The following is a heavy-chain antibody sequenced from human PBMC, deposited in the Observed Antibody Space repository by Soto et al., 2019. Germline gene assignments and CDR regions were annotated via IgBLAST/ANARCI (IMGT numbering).Heavy chain of an antibody. J-gene: IGHJ4*02. CDR3: AHRRGYNYGTLFDA. D-gene: IGHD5-18*01. V-gene: IGHV2-5*02. Sequence: QITLKESGPPLVKPTQPLTLICTFSGFSLNTIGVGVGWIRQPPGKALEWLALVYWDDDKRYSPFLKNRLTITKDTSKNQVVLTMTNMDPVDSATYYCAHRRGYNYGTLFDAWGQGTLVTVSS. CDR1: GFSLNTIGVG. CDR2: VYWDDDK.